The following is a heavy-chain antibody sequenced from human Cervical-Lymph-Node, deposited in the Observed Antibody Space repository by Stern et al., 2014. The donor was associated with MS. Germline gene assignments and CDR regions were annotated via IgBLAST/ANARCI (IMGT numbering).Heavy chain of an antibody. CDR2: IYPGDSDT. CDR1: GYSFTSYW. D-gene: IGHD2-2*02. CDR3: ARVGGYCSSTSCYIYYYGMDV. V-gene: IGHV5-51*01. J-gene: IGHJ6*02. Sequence: VQLVQSGAEVKKPGESLKISCKGSGYSFTSYWIGWVRQMPGKGLEWMGIIYPGDSDTRYSPSFQGQVTISADKSISTAYLQWSSLKASDTAMYYCARVGGYCSSTSCYIYYYGMDVWGQGTTVTVSS.